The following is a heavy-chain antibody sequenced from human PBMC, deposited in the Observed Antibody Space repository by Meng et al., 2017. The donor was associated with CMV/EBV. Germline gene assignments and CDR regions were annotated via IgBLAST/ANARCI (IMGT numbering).Heavy chain of an antibody. Sequence: ASVKVSCKVSGYTLTELSMHWVRQAPGKGLEWMGGFDPEDGETIYAQKFQGRVTMTEDTSTDTAYMELSSLRSEDTAVYYCATVIGWPIYVFPNWFDPWGQGTLVTVSS. CDR3: ATVIGWPIYVFPNWFDP. J-gene: IGHJ5*02. V-gene: IGHV1-24*01. CDR2: FDPEDGET. D-gene: IGHD2-21*01. CDR1: GYTLTELS.